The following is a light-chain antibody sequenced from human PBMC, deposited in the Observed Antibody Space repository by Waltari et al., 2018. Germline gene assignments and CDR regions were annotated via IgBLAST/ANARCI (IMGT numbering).Light chain of an antibody. CDR1: NSDAGGYNY. V-gene: IGLV2-11*01. Sequence: QSALTQPRPVSGSPGQSVPISCPGTNSDAGGYNYVLRYQQHPVKAPKLMLLDVNKRPSGVPDRFSCSKSGNTASLTISGLQAEDEADYYCCSYAGSYIFGVFGGGTKLTVL. J-gene: IGLJ2*01. CDR2: DVN. CDR3: CSYAGSYIFGV.